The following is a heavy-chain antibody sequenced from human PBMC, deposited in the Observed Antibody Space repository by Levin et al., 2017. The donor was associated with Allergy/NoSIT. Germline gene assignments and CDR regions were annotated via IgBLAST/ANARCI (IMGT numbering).Heavy chain of an antibody. Sequence: SQTLSLTCAVYNGSFSTYYWSWFRQPPGKGLEWIGEITHTGNTNYSPSLKRRVTISLDTSKNQVSLRVTSMTAADTAVYDCARAEFHGSPYHVWGQGTTVTVSS. CDR1: NGSFSTYY. J-gene: IGHJ6*02. D-gene: IGHD1-26*01. CDR3: ARAEFHGSPYHV. CDR2: ITHTGNT. V-gene: IGHV4-34*01.